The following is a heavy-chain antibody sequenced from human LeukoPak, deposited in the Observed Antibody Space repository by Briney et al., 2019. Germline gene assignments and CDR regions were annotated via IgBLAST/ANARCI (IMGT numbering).Heavy chain of an antibody. Sequence: GASVKVSCKASGYTFTSYDINWVRQAPGQGLEWMGGIIPIFGTANYAQKFQGRVTITADESTSTAYMELSSLRSEDTAVYYCARDRGQLYYYDNDWWFDPWGQGTLVTVSS. V-gene: IGHV1-69*13. J-gene: IGHJ5*02. D-gene: IGHD3-22*01. CDR1: GYTFTSYD. CDR2: IIPIFGTA. CDR3: ARDRGQLYYYDNDWWFDP.